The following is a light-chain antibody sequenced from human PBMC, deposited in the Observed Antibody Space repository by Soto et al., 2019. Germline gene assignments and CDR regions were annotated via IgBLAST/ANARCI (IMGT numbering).Light chain of an antibody. J-gene: IGLJ2*01. CDR2: EGS. V-gene: IGLV2-23*01. CDR3: CSYAGSIVV. Sequence: QSALTQPASVSGSPGQSITISCTGTSSDVGSYNLVSWYHQHPGKAPKLRIYEGSKRPSGVSNRFSGSKSGNTASLTISGLQAEDEADYYCCSYAGSIVVFGGGTKLTVL. CDR1: SSDVGSYNL.